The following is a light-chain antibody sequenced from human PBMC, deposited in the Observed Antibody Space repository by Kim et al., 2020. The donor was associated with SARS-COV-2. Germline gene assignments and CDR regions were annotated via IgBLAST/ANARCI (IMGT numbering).Light chain of an antibody. CDR1: QSLVYSDGNTY. CDR3: MQATHWPYT. J-gene: IGKJ2*01. V-gene: IGKV2-30*01. CDR2: KVS. Sequence: DVVMTQSPLSLPVTLGQPASISCRSSQSLVYSDGNTYLNCLQQRPGQSPRRLFYKVSNRDSGVPDRFSGSGSGTDFTLKISRVEAEDVGLYYCMQATHWPYTFGQGTKLEI.